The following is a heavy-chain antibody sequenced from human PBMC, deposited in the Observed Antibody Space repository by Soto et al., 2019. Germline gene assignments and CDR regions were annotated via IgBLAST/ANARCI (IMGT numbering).Heavy chain of an antibody. CDR1: GGSISSGGYS. CDR2: IYHSGST. CDR3: ARHTPAFPFPDH. Sequence: SETLSLTCAVSGGSISSGGYSWSWIRQPPGKGLEWIGYIYHSGSTYHNPSLKSRVTISVDRSKNQFSLKLSSVTAADTAVYYCARHTPAFPFPDHWAKEPLVPVSS. V-gene: IGHV4-30-2*01. J-gene: IGHJ4*02. D-gene: IGHD2-2*02.